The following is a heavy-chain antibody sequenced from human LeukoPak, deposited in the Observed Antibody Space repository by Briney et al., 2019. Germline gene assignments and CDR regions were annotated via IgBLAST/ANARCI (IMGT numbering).Heavy chain of an antibody. CDR3: AREEALSAYCGGDCYSGYFDY. V-gene: IGHV3-30-3*01. J-gene: IGHJ4*02. Sequence: GGSLRLSCAASGFTFSSYAMSWVRQAPGKGLEWVAVISYDGSNKYYADSVKGRFTISRDNSKNTLYLQMNSLRAEDTAVYYCAREEALSAYCGGDCYSGYFDYWGQGTLVTVSS. CDR1: GFTFSSYA. D-gene: IGHD2-21*02. CDR2: ISYDGSNK.